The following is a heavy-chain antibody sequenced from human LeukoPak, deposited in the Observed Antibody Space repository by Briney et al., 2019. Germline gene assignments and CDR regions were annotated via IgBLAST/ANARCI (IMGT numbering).Heavy chain of an antibody. Sequence: AGGSLRLSCTASGFTFSTYWISWVRQAPGKGLEWVANIKEDGSDKYYVDSAKGRFTISRDNVKNSLYLQMNSLRAEDTAVYYCARDRGWLQFDYWGQGTLVTVSS. CDR1: GFTFSTYW. CDR2: IKEDGSDK. D-gene: IGHD5-24*01. J-gene: IGHJ4*02. CDR3: ARDRGWLQFDY. V-gene: IGHV3-7*03.